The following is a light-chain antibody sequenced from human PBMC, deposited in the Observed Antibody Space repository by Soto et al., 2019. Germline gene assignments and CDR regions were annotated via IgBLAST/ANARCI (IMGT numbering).Light chain of an antibody. CDR2: NAV. Sequence: DVQMTQSPPSLSASVGDSVTLTCRTSQTIAKSLTWYQQKPGKSPKLLILNAVILKWGVPSRFSGSMSGTDFTLSVSSLQPDDFATYICQQSYSIPFSFGRGTKVE. J-gene: IGKJ2*01. CDR3: QQSYSIPFS. CDR1: QTIAKS. V-gene: IGKV1-39*01.